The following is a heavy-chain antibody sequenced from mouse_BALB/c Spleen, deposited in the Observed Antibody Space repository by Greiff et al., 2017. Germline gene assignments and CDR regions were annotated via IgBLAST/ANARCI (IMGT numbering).Heavy chain of an antibody. CDR3: ARADYYGSSYGWYFDV. J-gene: IGHJ1*01. Sequence: VQLQQSGAELVKPGASVKLSCTASGFNIKDTYVHWVKQRPEQGLEWIGRIDPANGNTKYDPKFQGKATITADTSSNTAYLQLSSLTSEDTAVYYCARADYYGSSYGWYFDVWGAGTTVTVSS. CDR1: GFNIKDTY. D-gene: IGHD1-1*01. CDR2: IDPANGNT. V-gene: IGHV14-3*02.